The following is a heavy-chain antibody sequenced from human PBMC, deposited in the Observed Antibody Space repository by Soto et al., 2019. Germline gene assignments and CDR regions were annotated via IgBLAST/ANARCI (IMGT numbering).Heavy chain of an antibody. CDR1: GGSISSGGYY. Sequence: QVQLQESGPGLVKPSQTLSLTCTVSGGSISSGGYYWSWIRQHPGKGLEWIGYIYYSGSTYYNPSLKSRVTISVDTSKNHVSLKLSSVTAADTAVYYCASLRSLDKVATLVFDYWGQGTLVTVSS. D-gene: IGHD5-12*01. V-gene: IGHV4-31*03. CDR3: ASLRSLDKVATLVFDY. CDR2: IYYSGST. J-gene: IGHJ4*02.